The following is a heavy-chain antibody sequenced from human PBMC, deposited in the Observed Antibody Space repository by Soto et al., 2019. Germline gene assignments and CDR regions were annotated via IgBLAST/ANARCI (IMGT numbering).Heavy chain of an antibody. V-gene: IGHV4-39*01. CDR1: GGSISSSSYY. J-gene: IGHJ4*02. CDR3: ARGFFVEDIVVVVAAGFDY. Sequence: SETLSLTCTVSGGSISSSSYYWGWIRQPPGKGLEWIGSIYYSGSTYYNPSLKSRVTISVDTSKNQFSLKLSSVTAADTAVYYCARGFFVEDIVVVVAAGFDYWGQGTLVTVSS. CDR2: IYYSGST. D-gene: IGHD2-15*01.